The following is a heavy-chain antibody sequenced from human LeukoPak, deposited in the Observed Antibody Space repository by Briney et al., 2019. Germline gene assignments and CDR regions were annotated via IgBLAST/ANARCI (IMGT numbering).Heavy chain of an antibody. D-gene: IGHD2-15*01. CDR2: ICGGVSTT. Sequence: PGGSLRLSCAASGFSFSSYAMNWVRQAPGKGLQWVSAICGGVSTTYYTDSVKGRFTISRDNSKNTLYLQMNSLRAEDTAIYYCAKSRSASCYSGVDPWGQGTLVTVSS. CDR3: AKSRSASCYSGVDP. V-gene: IGHV3-23*01. CDR1: GFSFSSYA. J-gene: IGHJ5*02.